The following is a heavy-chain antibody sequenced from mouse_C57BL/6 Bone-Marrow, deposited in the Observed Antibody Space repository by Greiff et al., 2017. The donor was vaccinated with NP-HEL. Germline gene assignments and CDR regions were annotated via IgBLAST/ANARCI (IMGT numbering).Heavy chain of an antibody. CDR2: INYDGSST. D-gene: IGHD4-1*01. J-gene: IGHJ2*01. Sequence: EVKLVESEGGLVQPGSSMKLSCTASGFTFSDYYMAWVRQVPEKGLEWVANINYDGSSTYYLDSLKSRSILSRDNAKNILYLQMSSLKSEDTATDYCARDRRANWTFDDWGKGTTLTVSS. CDR3: ARDRRANWTFDD. CDR1: GFTFSDYY. V-gene: IGHV5-16*01.